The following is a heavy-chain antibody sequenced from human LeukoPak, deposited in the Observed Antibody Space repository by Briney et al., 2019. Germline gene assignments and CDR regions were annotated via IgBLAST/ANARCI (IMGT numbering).Heavy chain of an antibody. V-gene: IGHV1-2*02. J-gene: IGHJ4*02. Sequence: GASVKVSCEASGYTFTGYYMHWVRQAPGQGLEWMGWINPNSGGTNYAQKFQGRVTMTRDTSISTAYMELSRLRSDDTAVYYCARFDYGSGSYGYWGQGTLVTVSS. CDR1: GYTFTGYY. D-gene: IGHD3-10*01. CDR3: ARFDYGSGSYGY. CDR2: INPNSGGT.